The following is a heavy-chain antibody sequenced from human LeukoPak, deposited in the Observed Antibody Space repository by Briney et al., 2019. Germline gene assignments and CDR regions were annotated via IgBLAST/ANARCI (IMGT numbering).Heavy chain of an antibody. CDR3: AKWSSSGWYALYFDY. CDR1: GFTFSNYW. Sequence: LGGSLRLSCAASGFTFSNYWMSWVRQAPGKGLEWVSAISGSGGSTYYADSVKGRFTISRDNSKNTLYLQMNSLRAEDTAVYYCAKWSSSGWYALYFDYWGQGTLVTVSS. J-gene: IGHJ4*02. CDR2: ISGSGGST. D-gene: IGHD6-19*01. V-gene: IGHV3-23*01.